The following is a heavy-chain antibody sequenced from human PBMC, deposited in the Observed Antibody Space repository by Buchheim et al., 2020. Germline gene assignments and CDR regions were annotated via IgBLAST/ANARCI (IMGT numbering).Heavy chain of an antibody. V-gene: IGHV3-33*01. D-gene: IGHD2/OR15-2a*01. J-gene: IGHJ5*02. Sequence: QVQLVESGGGVVQPGRSLKLSCAASGFTFSSYGMHWVRQAPGKGLEWVAVIWYDGSNKYYADSVKGRFTISRDNSKNTLYLQMNSLRAEDTAVFYCARVRFSTISSYPNWFDPWGQGTL. CDR3: ARVRFSTISSYPNWFDP. CDR2: IWYDGSNK. CDR1: GFTFSSYG.